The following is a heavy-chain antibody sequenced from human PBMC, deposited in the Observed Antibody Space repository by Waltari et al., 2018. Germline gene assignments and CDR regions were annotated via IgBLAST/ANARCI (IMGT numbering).Heavy chain of an antibody. CDR1: GGSIRRSHW. CDR3: ARVILGATDDYSYAMDV. CDR2: IDHNGNT. Sequence: QVQLQESGPGLVKPSGTLSLTCVVSGGSIRRSHWLTWVRQPPGKGLEWIGEIDHNGNTDYNPSLKSRVTISVDKSKNQFSLKLRSVTAADTAVYYCARVILGATDDYSYAMDVWGQGITVTVSS. J-gene: IGHJ6*02. D-gene: IGHD1-26*01. V-gene: IGHV4-4*02.